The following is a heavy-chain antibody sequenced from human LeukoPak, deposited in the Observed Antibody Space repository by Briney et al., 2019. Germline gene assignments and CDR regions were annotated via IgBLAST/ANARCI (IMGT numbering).Heavy chain of an antibody. V-gene: IGHV3-11*06. CDR1: GFTFSDYY. D-gene: IGHD3-10*01. CDR3: AREESITELRPPFV. CDR2: ISSSSSYT. Sequence: GGSLRLSCAASGFTFSDYYMSWIRQAPGKGLEWVSYISSSSSYTNYADSVKGRYTISRDNAKNSLYLQMNSLRAEDTAVYYCAREESITELRPPFVWGQGTLVTVSS. J-gene: IGHJ4*02.